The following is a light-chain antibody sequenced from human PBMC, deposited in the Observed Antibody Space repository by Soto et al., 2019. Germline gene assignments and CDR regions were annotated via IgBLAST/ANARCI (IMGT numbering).Light chain of an antibody. V-gene: IGKV1-8*01. CDR2: AAS. Sequence: AIRMTQSPSSFSASTGDRVTITCRASQGISSYLAWYQQKPGKAPKLLIYAASTLQSGVPSRFSGSGSGTDSTLTISCLQSEDFATYYCQQYYSYGTFGQGTRLEIK. CDR3: QQYYSYGT. J-gene: IGKJ5*01. CDR1: QGISSY.